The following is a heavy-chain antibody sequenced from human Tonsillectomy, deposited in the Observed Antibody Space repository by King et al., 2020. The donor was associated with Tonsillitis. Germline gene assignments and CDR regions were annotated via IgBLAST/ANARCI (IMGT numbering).Heavy chain of an antibody. J-gene: IGHJ4*02. V-gene: IGHV3-23*04. D-gene: IGHD3-9*01. CDR3: AKVNSDILAHFGY. CDR2: ITGSGGST. Sequence: VQLVESGGGLVQPGGSLRLSCAAFRFTFSSYVMSWVRQAPGRGLEWVSTITGSGGSTYYADSVKGRFTISRDNSKNTLYLQMNSLRAEDTAVYYCAKVNSDILAHFGYWGQGALVTVSS. CDR1: RFTFSSYV.